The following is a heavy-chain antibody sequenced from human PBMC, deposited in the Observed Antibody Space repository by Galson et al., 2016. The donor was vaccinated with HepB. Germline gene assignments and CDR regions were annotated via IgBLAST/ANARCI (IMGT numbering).Heavy chain of an antibody. CDR2: IRADGTAN. CDR3: ARENFWKLDQ. J-gene: IGHJ5*02. V-gene: IGHV3-7*03. D-gene: IGHD3-3*01. CDR1: GFSFSRYW. Sequence: SLRLSCAASGFSFSRYWMAWVRQAPGKGLEWVGNIRADGTANDYVGSVKGRFTMSRDNAQKSLFLQMTSLRVDDTAVYYCARENFWKLDQWGHGTLVTVSS.